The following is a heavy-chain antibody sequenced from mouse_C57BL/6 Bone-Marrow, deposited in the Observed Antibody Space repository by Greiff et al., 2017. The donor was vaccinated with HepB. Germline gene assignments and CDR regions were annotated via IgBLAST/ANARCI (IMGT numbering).Heavy chain of an antibody. D-gene: IGHD1-1*01. CDR2: IDPNSGGT. J-gene: IGHJ1*03. CDR3: ARRYYGSSYWYFDV. Sequence: QVQLQQPGAELVKPGASVKLSCKASGYTFTSYWMHWVKQRPGRGLEWIGRIDPNSGGTKYNEKFKSKATLTVDKPSSTAYMPLSSLTSEDSAVYYCARRYYGSSYWYFDVWGTGTTVTVSS. CDR1: GYTFTSYW. V-gene: IGHV1-72*01.